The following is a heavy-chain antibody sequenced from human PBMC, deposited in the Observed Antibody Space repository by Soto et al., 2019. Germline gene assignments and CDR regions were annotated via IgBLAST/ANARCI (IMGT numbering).Heavy chain of an antibody. Sequence: QIQLVQSGAEVKKPGASVKVSCKASGYIFTSQGLRWVRQAPGQGLEWMGWISTYNGNPNYAQKLQGRVTMTTNTSTTTAFLELRSLTSDDTAVYYCARGRTRALDYWGQGTPVIVSS. CDR2: ISTYNGNP. V-gene: IGHV1-18*01. D-gene: IGHD1-1*01. CDR3: ARGRTRALDY. CDR1: GYIFTSQG. J-gene: IGHJ4*02.